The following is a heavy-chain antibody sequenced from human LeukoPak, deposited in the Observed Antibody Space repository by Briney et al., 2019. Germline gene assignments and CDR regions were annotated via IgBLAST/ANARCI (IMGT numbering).Heavy chain of an antibody. V-gene: IGHV4-39*01. CDR1: GGSISSSSYY. CDR3: ARPTGVGYYYGSGSYYFDY. Sequence: PSETLTLTCTVSGGSISSSSYYWGCIRQPPGKGLEWIGSIYYSGRTYYNPSLKSRVTISVDTSKNQFSLKLSSVSAADTAVYYCARPTGVGYYYGSGSYYFDYWGQGALVTVSS. J-gene: IGHJ4*02. CDR2: IYYSGRT. D-gene: IGHD3-10*01.